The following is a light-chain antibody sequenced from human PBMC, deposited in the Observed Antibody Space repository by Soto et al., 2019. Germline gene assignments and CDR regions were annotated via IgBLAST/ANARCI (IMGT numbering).Light chain of an antibody. Sequence: IVLTQRPATLALSPGERATLSCRASQSVSSYLAWYQQKPGQAPRLLIYDASNRATGIPARFSGSGSGTDFTLTISRLEPEDFAVYYCQHFVNSLTWTFGQGTIVDI. CDR1: QSVSSY. V-gene: IGKV3-11*01. J-gene: IGKJ1*01. CDR2: DAS. CDR3: QHFVNSLTWT.